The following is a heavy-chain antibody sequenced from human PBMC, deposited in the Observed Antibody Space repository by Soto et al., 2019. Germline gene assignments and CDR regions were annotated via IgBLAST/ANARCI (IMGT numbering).Heavy chain of an antibody. Sequence: EVQLLESGGGLVQPGGSLRLSCAASGFTFSSYAMSWVRQAPGKGLEWVSAISGSGGSTYYADSVKGRFTISRDNSKNTMYLQMYSLRAEDTAVYYCAKQHMDIVVVPAAYWGQGTLVTVSS. J-gene: IGHJ4*02. CDR2: ISGSGGST. V-gene: IGHV3-23*01. CDR1: GFTFSSYA. D-gene: IGHD2-2*03. CDR3: AKQHMDIVVVPAAY.